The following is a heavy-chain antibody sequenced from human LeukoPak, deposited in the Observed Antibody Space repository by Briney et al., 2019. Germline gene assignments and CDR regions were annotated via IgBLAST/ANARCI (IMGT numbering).Heavy chain of an antibody. Sequence: GGSLRLSCAASGFTFSSYEMNWVRQAPGKGLEWVSYISSSGTPIHYADSVKGRFTISRDNAKNSLFLQMDSLRAEDTAVYYCAREKTACGGDCYDSWGQGTLVTVSS. V-gene: IGHV3-48*03. CDR3: AREKTACGGDCYDS. D-gene: IGHD2-21*01. CDR1: GFTFSSYE. J-gene: IGHJ4*02. CDR2: ISSSGTPI.